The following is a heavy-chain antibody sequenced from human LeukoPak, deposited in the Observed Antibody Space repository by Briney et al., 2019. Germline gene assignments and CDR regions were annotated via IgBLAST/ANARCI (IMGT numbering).Heavy chain of an antibody. V-gene: IGHV3-53*05. CDR2: IYSGGST. J-gene: IGHJ4*02. CDR3: ARDGGGGYNQIDH. Sequence: SGGSLRLSCAVSGFIVSSDYMSWVRQAPGKGLEWVSTIYSGGSTYYADSVKGRFTISRDNSKNTLYLQMDTLRGDDTAVYFCARDGGGGYNQIDHWGQGTLVTVSS. CDR1: GFIVSSDY. D-gene: IGHD5-24*01.